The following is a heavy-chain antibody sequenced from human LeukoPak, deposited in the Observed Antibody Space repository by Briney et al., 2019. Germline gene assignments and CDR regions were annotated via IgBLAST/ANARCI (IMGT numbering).Heavy chain of an antibody. J-gene: IGHJ4*02. CDR3: ARSRFLEWSPDY. CDR1: GFTFSSYS. CDR2: ISSSSSYI. V-gene: IGHV3-21*01. D-gene: IGHD3-3*01. Sequence: GGSLRLSCAASGFTFSSYSMNWLRQAPGKGLEWVSSISSSSSYIYYADSVKGRFTISRDNAKNSLYPPMNSLRAEDTAVYYCARSRFLEWSPDYWGQGTLVTVPS.